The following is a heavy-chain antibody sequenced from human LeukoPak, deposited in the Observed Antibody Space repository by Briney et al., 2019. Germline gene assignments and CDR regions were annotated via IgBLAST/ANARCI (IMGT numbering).Heavy chain of an antibody. J-gene: IGHJ4*02. CDR3: ASRAPNYCSGGSCFAY. CDR1: GGSFSGYY. Sequence: SETLSLTCAVYGGSFSGYYWSWIRQPPGKGLEWIGEINHSGSTNYNPSLKSRVTISVDTSKNQFSLKLSSVTAADTAVYYCASRAPNYCSGGSCFAYWGQGTLVTVS. V-gene: IGHV4-34*01. D-gene: IGHD2-15*01. CDR2: INHSGST.